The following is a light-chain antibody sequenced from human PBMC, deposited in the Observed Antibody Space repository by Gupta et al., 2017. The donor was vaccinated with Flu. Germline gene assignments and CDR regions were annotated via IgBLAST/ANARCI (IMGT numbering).Light chain of an antibody. Sequence: DVVLTQSPLSLSVTLGQPASISCRSSQCLVYSDVYTYLSWFQQRPGQSPRRLIYKVSKRDSGVPDRFSGSGSGTDFTLKISRVEADDVGIYYCMQGTHWSLTFGGGTMVEIK. CDR2: KVS. V-gene: IGKV2-30*01. CDR3: MQGTHWSLT. J-gene: IGKJ4*01. CDR1: QCLVYSDVYTY.